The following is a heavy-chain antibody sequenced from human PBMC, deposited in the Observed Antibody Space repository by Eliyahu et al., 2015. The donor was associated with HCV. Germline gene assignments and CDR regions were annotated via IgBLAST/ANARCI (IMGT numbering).Heavy chain of an antibody. CDR3: ARGRGPQRGERDYYYYYGIDV. D-gene: IGHD3-16*01. CDR1: GYTFTGYY. J-gene: IGHJ6*02. V-gene: IGHV1-2*02. Sequence: QVQLVQSGAEVKKPGASVKVSCKASGYTFTGYYMHWVRQAPGQGLEWMGWINPNSGGTNYXQKFQGRVTMTRDTSISTAYMELSRLRSDDTAVYYCARGRGPQRGERDYYYYYGIDVWGQGTTVTVSS. CDR2: INPNSGGT.